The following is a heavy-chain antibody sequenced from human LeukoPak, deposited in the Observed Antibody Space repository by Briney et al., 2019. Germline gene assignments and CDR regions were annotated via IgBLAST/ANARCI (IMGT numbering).Heavy chain of an antibody. J-gene: IGHJ4*02. Sequence: GGSLRLSCAASGFTFSSYAMSWVRQAPGKGLEWVSAISGGGGSAYYADSVKGRFTISRDNSKNTLYLQMNSLRAEDTAVYYCAVRRYDFWSGYYNFDYWGQGTLVTVSS. V-gene: IGHV3-23*01. CDR1: GFTFSSYA. CDR2: ISGGGGSA. D-gene: IGHD3-3*01. CDR3: AVRRYDFWSGYYNFDY.